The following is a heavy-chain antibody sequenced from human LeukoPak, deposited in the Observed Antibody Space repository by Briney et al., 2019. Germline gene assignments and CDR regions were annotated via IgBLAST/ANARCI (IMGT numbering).Heavy chain of an antibody. D-gene: IGHD2-15*01. J-gene: IGHJ4*02. CDR2: ISGSGGST. CDR1: GFTFSSYA. CDR3: AKGIVVVIAANLFDY. Sequence: GGSLRLSCAASGFTFSSYAMSWVRQAPGKGLEWVSAISGSGGSTYYADSVKGRFTISRDNSKNTLYLQMSSLRAEDAAVYYCAKGIVVVIAANLFDYWGQGTLVTVSS. V-gene: IGHV3-23*01.